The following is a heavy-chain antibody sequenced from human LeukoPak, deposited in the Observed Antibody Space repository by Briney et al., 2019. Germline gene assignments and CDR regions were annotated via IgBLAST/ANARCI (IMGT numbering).Heavy chain of an antibody. D-gene: IGHD2-2*01. Sequence: ASVKFSCKASGYTFTSYGISWVRQAPGQGLEWMGWISAYNGNTNYAQKLQGRVTMTTDTSTSTAYMELRSLRSDDTAVYYCARSYCCSTSCPPGYWGQGTLVTVSS. V-gene: IGHV1-18*01. J-gene: IGHJ4*02. CDR1: GYTFTSYG. CDR3: ARSYCCSTSCPPGY. CDR2: ISAYNGNT.